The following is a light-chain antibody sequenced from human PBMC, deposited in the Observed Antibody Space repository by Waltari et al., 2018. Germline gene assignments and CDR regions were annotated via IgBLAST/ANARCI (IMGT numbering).Light chain of an antibody. V-gene: IGLV6-57*01. Sequence: NFMLTQPHSVSESPGKTVTISCTRSSGSIASNHLQWYPQRPGSSPTTVIYEDNQRPSGVPDRFSGSIDSSSNSASLTISGLKTEDEADYYCQSYDSSNRWVFGGGTKLTVL. CDR3: QSYDSSNRWV. CDR2: EDN. J-gene: IGLJ3*02. CDR1: SGSIASNH.